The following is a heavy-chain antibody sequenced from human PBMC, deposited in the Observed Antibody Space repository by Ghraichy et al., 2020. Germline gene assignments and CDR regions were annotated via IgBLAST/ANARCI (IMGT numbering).Heavy chain of an antibody. V-gene: IGHV1-18*04. CDR2: ISAYNGNT. CDR1: GYTFTSYG. Sequence: ASVKVSCKASGYTFTSYGISWVRQAPGQGLEWMGWISAYNGNTNYAQKLQGRVTMTTDTSQSTAYMELRSLRSDDTAVYYCARATAVSVTSSYQSEYFQHWGQGTLVTVSS. D-gene: IGHD6-19*01. J-gene: IGHJ1*01. CDR3: ARATAVSVTSSYQSEYFQH.